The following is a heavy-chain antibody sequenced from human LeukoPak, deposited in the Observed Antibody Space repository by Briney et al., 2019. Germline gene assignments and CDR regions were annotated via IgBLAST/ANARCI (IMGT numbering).Heavy chain of an antibody. CDR1: GGSISSYY. Sequence: SETLSLTCTVSGGSISSYYWSWIRQPPGKGLEWIGYIYYSGSTNYNPSLKSRVTISVGTSKNQFSLKLSSVTAADTAVYYCARSRAYRDAFDIWGQGTMVTVSS. V-gene: IGHV4-59*08. CDR3: ARSRAYRDAFDI. J-gene: IGHJ3*02. CDR2: IYYSGST.